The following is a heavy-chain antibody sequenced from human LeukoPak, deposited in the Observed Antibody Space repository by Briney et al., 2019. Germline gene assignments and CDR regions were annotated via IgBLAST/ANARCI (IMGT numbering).Heavy chain of an antibody. Sequence: PGGSLRLSCAASGFTFSSYAMHWVRQAPGKGLEYVSAISSNGGSTYYANSVKGRFTISRDNSKNTLYLQMGSLRAEDMAVYYCARSASSGRTNYYMDVWGKGTTVTVSS. J-gene: IGHJ6*03. CDR3: ARSASSGRTNYYMDV. D-gene: IGHD6-19*01. CDR1: GFTFSSYA. V-gene: IGHV3-64*01. CDR2: ISSNGGST.